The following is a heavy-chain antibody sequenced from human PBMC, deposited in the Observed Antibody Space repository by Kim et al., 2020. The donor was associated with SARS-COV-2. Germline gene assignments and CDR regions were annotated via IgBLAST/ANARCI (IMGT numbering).Heavy chain of an antibody. Sequence: KYSQKFQGRVTITRDTSASTAYMELSSLRSEDTAVYYCARTYYYGSGSFLWGQGTLVTVSS. CDR3: ARTYYYGSGSFL. V-gene: IGHV1-3*01. J-gene: IGHJ4*02. D-gene: IGHD3-10*01.